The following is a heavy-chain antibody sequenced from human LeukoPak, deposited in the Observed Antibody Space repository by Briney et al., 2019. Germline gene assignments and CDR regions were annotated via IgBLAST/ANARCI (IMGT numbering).Heavy chain of an antibody. CDR3: ARAQTYMTTVVRYYFDY. J-gene: IGHJ4*02. CDR1: GGSISSGGYY. CDR2: IYYSGST. V-gene: IGHV4-31*03. Sequence: SQTLSLTCTVPGGSISSGGYYWSWVSQHPGKGLEWIGYIYYSGSTYYNPSLKSRFTISVNTSKNQFSLKLSSVTAADTAVYYCARAQTYMTTVVRYYFDYWGQGTLVTVSS. D-gene: IGHD4-23*01.